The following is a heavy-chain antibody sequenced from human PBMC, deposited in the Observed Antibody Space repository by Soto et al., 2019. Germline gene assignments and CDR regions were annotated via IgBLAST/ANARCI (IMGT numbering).Heavy chain of an antibody. CDR2: ISAYNGNT. V-gene: IGHV1-18*01. CDR3: AREYYGDPLYYFEY. D-gene: IGHD4-17*01. J-gene: IGHJ4*02. CDR1: GYTFTSYG. Sequence: QVQLVQSGAEVKKPGASVKVSCKASGYTFTSYGISWVRQAPGQGLEWMGLISAYNGNTNYAQKLQGRATMTTDTSTSTAYMELRSLRSDDTAVYYCAREYYGDPLYYFEYWGQGTLVTVSS.